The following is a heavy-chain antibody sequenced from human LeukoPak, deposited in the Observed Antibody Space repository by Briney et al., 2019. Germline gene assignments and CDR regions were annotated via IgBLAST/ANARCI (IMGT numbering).Heavy chain of an antibody. J-gene: IGHJ4*02. CDR3: VQGTRRGAITMVRGVVGKSFYFDS. CDR2: IPYDGTNK. V-gene: IGHV3-30*02. Sequence: PGGTLRLSCVGSGFTFSTHGMNWVRQAPGKGLEWVAFIPYDGTNKYHADSVKGRFTISRDNSKNTLYLQMNSLRAEDTAVYYCVQGTRRGAITMVRGVVGKSFYFDSWGQGTLVTVSS. D-gene: IGHD3-10*01. CDR1: GFTFSTHG.